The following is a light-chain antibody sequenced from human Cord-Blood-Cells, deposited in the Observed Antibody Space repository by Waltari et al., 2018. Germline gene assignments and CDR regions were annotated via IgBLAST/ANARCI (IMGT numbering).Light chain of an antibody. V-gene: IGLV3-1*01. CDR3: QAWDSSTAGWV. CDR2: QDS. Sequence: SYELTQPPSVSVSPGQTASITCFGDKLGDKSACWYQQKPGQSPRLVIYQDSKRPSGIPERVSGSNAGSTATLTIGGTQAMDEADYYCQAWDSSTAGWVFGGGTKLTVL. CDR1: KLGDKS. J-gene: IGLJ3*02.